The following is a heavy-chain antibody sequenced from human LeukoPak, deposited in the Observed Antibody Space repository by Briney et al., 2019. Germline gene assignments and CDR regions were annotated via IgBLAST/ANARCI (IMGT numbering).Heavy chain of an antibody. CDR2: IRYDGSNK. Sequence: PGGSLRLSCAASGFTFSSYGMHWVRQAPGKGLEWVAFIRYDGSNKYYADSVKGRFTISRDNSKNTLYLQMNSLRAEDTAVYYCARALYYDILTGPYGMDVWGQGTTVTVSS. CDR3: ARALYYDILTGPYGMDV. D-gene: IGHD3-9*01. V-gene: IGHV3-30*02. CDR1: GFTFSSYG. J-gene: IGHJ6*02.